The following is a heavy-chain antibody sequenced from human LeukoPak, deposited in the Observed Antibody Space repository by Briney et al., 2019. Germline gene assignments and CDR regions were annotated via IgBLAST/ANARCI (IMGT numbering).Heavy chain of an antibody. Sequence: ASVKVSCKASVYTFTGYYMHCVRQAPGQGLEWMGWINPNSGGTNYAQKFQGRVTMTRDTSISTAYMELRSLRSDDTAVYYCARDKVYYDSSGYYLYWGQGTLVTVSS. CDR2: INPNSGGT. D-gene: IGHD3-22*01. CDR3: ARDKVYYDSSGYYLY. CDR1: VYTFTGYY. J-gene: IGHJ4*02. V-gene: IGHV1-2*02.